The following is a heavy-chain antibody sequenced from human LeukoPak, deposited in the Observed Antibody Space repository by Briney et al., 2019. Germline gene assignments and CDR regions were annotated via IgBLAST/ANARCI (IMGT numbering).Heavy chain of an antibody. Sequence: SQTLSLTCTVSGGSISSGGYYWSWIRQHPGKGLEWIGYIYYSGSTYYNPSLKSRVTISVDTSKNQFSLKLSSVTAADTAVYYCARALVVAATPKDNWFDPWGQGTLVTDSS. D-gene: IGHD2-15*01. J-gene: IGHJ5*02. V-gene: IGHV4-31*03. CDR2: IYYSGST. CDR1: GGSISSGGYY. CDR3: ARALVVAATPKDNWFDP.